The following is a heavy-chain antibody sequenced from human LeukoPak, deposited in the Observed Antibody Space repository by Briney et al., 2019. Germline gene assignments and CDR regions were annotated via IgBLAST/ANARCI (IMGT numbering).Heavy chain of an antibody. D-gene: IGHD1-26*01. V-gene: IGHV3-7*01. Sequence: PGGSLRLSCAASGFLFSSSWMTWVRQTPGKGLEWVANIKQDGSETYYVASVKGRFTISRDNAGNSVYLQMNSLRVEDTAVYYCARDPVEWELLLDYWGQGTLVTVSS. CDR2: IKQDGSET. CDR1: GFLFSSSW. J-gene: IGHJ4*02. CDR3: ARDPVEWELLLDY.